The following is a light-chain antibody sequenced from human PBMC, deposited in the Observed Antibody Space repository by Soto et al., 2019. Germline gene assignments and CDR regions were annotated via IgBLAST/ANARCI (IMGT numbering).Light chain of an antibody. J-gene: IGKJ2*01. CDR3: QQYGSHFYT. V-gene: IGKV1-5*01. Sequence: DIQMTQSPSTLSASVGDRVTITCRASEDISSWLAWYQQKPGKAPKFLINDAYSLQRGVPSRFSGSGSGTDVTLTISSLQPDDSATYYCQQYGSHFYTFGQGTKLEIK. CDR2: DAY. CDR1: EDISSW.